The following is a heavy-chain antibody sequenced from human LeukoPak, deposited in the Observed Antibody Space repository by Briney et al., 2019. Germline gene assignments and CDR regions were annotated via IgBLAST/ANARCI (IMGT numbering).Heavy chain of an antibody. Sequence: PGGSLRLSCAASGFTFSSYAMSWVGQAPGKGLEWVTAISGDGGTTYYADSVKGRFTISRDNSKNMLYLQMNSLRAEDTAVYYCAKESRTIAVAGADYWGQGTLVTVSS. CDR1: GFTFSSYA. D-gene: IGHD6-19*01. J-gene: IGHJ4*02. CDR2: ISGDGGTT. V-gene: IGHV3-23*01. CDR3: AKESRTIAVAGADY.